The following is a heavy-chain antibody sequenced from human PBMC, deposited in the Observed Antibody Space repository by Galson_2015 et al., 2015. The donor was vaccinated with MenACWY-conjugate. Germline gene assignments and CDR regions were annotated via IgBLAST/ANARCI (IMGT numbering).Heavy chain of an antibody. D-gene: IGHD1-26*01. CDR1: GFTFSSYG. J-gene: IGHJ4*02. V-gene: IGHV3-33*01. Sequence: SLRLSCAASGFTFSSYGMHWVRQAPGKGLEWVAVIWYDGSNKYYADSVKGRFTISRDNSKNTLYLQMNSLRAEDTAVYYCARGGSYYGLLIDYWGQGTLVTVSS. CDR3: ARGGSYYGLLIDY. CDR2: IWYDGSNK.